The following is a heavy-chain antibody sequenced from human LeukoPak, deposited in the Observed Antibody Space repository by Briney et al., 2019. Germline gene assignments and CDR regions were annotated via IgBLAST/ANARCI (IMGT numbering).Heavy chain of an antibody. V-gene: IGHV3-23*01. CDR1: GFPFSDFS. J-gene: IGHJ4*02. CDR2: TNSGGSST. CDR3: AKQSYARSLGE. Sequence: GGSLRLSCAASGFPFSDFSMTWVRQAPGKGLEWISTTNSGGSSTDYAESVKGRFTISRENSKNTLYLQMSSLRVEDTAMYYCAKQSYARSLGEGGPGTLVTVSS. D-gene: IGHD2-8*01.